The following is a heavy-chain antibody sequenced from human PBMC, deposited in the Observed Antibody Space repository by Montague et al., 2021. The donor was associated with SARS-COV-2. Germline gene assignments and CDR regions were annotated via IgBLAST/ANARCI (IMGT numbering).Heavy chain of an antibody. CDR2: IYYIGST. CDR1: GGSVSSRSYY. Sequence: SETLSLTCTVSGGSVSSRSYYWGWIRQPPGKGLEWIGSIYYIGSTHYNPSLKSRVTISVDTSKNQFSLKLSSVTAADTAVDYCARRGDYGGPRFDYWGQGTLVSVSS. J-gene: IGHJ4*02. CDR3: ARRGDYGGPRFDY. D-gene: IGHD4-23*01. V-gene: IGHV4-39*01.